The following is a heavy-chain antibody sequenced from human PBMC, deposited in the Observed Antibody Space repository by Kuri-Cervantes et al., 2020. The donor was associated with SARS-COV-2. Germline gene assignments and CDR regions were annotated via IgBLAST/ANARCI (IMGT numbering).Heavy chain of an antibody. V-gene: IGHV4-34*01. CDR3: ARSGATHRPNTEFDY. J-gene: IGHJ4*02. Sequence: GSLRLSCAVYGGSFSGYYWSWIRQPPGKGLEWIGEINHSGSTNYNPSLKSRVTISVDTSKNQFSLKLSSVTAADTAVYYCARSGATHRPNTEFDYWGQGNLVHGAS. CDR2: INHSGST. CDR1: GGSFSGYY. D-gene: IGHD1-26*01.